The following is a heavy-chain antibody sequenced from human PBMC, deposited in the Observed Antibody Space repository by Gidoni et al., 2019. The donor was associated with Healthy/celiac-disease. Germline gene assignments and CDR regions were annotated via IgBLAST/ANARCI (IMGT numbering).Heavy chain of an antibody. V-gene: IGHV3-21*01. CDR2: ISSSSSYI. Sequence: EVQLVESGGGLVKPGGSLRLSCAASGFTFSSYSMHWVRQAPGKGLEWVSSISSSSSYIYYEDSVKGRFTISRDNAKNSLYLQINSLRAEDTAVYYCARGLGYCSSTSCYTAPDYWGQGTLVTVSS. CDR1: GFTFSSYS. CDR3: ARGLGYCSSTSCYTAPDY. J-gene: IGHJ4*02. D-gene: IGHD2-2*01.